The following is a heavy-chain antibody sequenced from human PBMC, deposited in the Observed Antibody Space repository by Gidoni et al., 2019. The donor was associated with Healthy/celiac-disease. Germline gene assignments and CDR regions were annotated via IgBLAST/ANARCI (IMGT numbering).Heavy chain of an antibody. Sequence: QVQLVQSVAEVKKPGASVKVSCKVSGYTLTELSMHWVRQAPGKGLEWMGGFDPEDGETIYAQKVQGRVTMTEDTSTDTAYMELSSLRSEDTAVYYCATSPRITMVRGVTPVDYWGQGTLVTVSS. CDR1: GYTLTELS. V-gene: IGHV1-24*01. J-gene: IGHJ4*02. CDR3: ATSPRITMVRGVTPVDY. D-gene: IGHD3-10*01. CDR2: FDPEDGET.